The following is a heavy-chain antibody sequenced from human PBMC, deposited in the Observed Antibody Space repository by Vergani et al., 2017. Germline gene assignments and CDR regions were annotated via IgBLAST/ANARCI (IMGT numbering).Heavy chain of an antibody. CDR2: IYSGGST. D-gene: IGHD3-22*01. Sequence: EVQLVESGGGLIQPGGSLRLSCAASGFTVSSNYMSWVRQAPGKGLEWVSVIYSGGSTYYADSVKGRFTISRDNSKNTLYLQMNSLRAEDTAVYYCAREPYYYDSSGYSQWDYWGQGTLVTVSS. V-gene: IGHV3-53*01. CDR1: GFTVSSNY. CDR3: AREPYYYDSSGYSQWDY. J-gene: IGHJ4*02.